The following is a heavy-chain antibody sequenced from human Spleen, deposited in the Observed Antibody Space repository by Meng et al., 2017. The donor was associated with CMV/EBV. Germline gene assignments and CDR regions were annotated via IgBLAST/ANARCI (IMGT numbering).Heavy chain of an antibody. Sequence: QVQLQESGPGLVKPSQTLSLTCTVSCGSISSGDYYWSWIRQPPGKGLEWIGYIYYSGSTYYNPSLKSRVTISVDTSKNQFSLKLSSVTAADTAVYYCARGGYYDSSGAPRFDYWGQGTLVTVSS. D-gene: IGHD3-22*01. CDR1: CGSISSGDYY. V-gene: IGHV4-30-4*08. CDR3: ARGGYYDSSGAPRFDY. CDR2: IYYSGST. J-gene: IGHJ4*02.